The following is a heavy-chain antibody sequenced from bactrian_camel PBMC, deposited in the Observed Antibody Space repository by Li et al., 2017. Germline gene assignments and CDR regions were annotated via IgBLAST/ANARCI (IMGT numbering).Heavy chain of an antibody. J-gene: IGHJ4*01. CDR2: VTSSGGST. D-gene: IGHD6*01. V-gene: IGHV3S40*01. CDR3: AADERFKYGLGWLRATECNY. Sequence: VQLVESGGGLVQPGGSPRLSCTASGFTFSNYDMTWVRQAPGKGLERVSRVTSSGGSTHYSDSVKGRFTISRDNARNTLYLHMNSLKYEDTAVYICAADERFKYGLGWLRATECNYWGRGTQVTVS. CDR1: GFTFSNYD.